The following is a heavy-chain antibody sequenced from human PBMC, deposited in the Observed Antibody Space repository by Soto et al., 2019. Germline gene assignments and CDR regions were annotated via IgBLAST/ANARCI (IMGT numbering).Heavy chain of an antibody. CDR3: ARDGPYYYTSGMHV. Sequence: EVQLVESGGGLVQPGGSLRLSCVASGIRVSSNYMTWLREAPGKGLVWVLVLHSGGYTYYATSVKARFTISRHDSTNMLVLQMNSLTAEDTAVYYGARDGPYYYTSGMHVWGQGTTVTVSS. CDR2: LHSGGYT. D-gene: IGHD3-10*01. CDR1: GIRVSSNY. V-gene: IGHV3-53*04. J-gene: IGHJ6*02.